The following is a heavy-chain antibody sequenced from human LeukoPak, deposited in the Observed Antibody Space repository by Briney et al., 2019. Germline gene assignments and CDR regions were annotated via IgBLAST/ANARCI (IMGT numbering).Heavy chain of an antibody. D-gene: IGHD6-13*01. V-gene: IGHV4-4*07. CDR1: DGSTTGYY. CDR3: ARGPSHTSTWFFDY. Sequence: PSETLSLTCSVSDGSTTGYYWSWIRQPAGKGLEWIGRIYGSGSTNYNPSLKSRVTMSVATSENQFSLKLTSVTAADTAVYYCARGPSHTSTWFFDYWGQGTLVTVSS. CDR2: IYGSGST. J-gene: IGHJ4*02.